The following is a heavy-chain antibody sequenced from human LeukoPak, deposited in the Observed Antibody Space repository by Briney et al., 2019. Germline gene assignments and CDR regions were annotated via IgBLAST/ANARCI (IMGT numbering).Heavy chain of an antibody. V-gene: IGHV5-51*01. Sequence: GESLKISCKGSGYTFNIYWIGWVRQMPGRGLEWMGIIYPGDSQTRYSPSFQGQVTMSADKSTCTAYLQWSSLKASDTAMYYCARYNYGANLVGDAFDIWGQGTMVTVSS. D-gene: IGHD4-23*01. CDR1: GYTFNIYW. CDR3: ARYNYGANLVGDAFDI. J-gene: IGHJ3*02. CDR2: IYPGDSQT.